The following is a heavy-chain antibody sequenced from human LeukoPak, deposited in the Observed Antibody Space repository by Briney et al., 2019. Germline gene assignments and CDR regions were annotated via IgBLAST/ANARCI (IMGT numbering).Heavy chain of an antibody. Sequence: GGSLRLSCAASGFTFSNYWMHWVRQAPGKGLVWVSRINGDGCTTNYADSVKGRFTISRDNANNTLYLQMNSLGVEDTAVYYCWSSLGYSYGNAFDIWGQGTMVSVSS. CDR1: GFTFSNYW. D-gene: IGHD5-18*01. J-gene: IGHJ3*02. CDR2: INGDGCTT. V-gene: IGHV3-74*01. CDR3: WSSLGYSYGNAFDI.